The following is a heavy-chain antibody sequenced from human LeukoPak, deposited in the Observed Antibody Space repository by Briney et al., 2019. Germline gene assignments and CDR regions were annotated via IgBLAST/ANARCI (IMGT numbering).Heavy chain of an antibody. CDR2: INPNSGGT. V-gene: IGHV1-2*02. Sequence: ASVKVSCKASGYTFTGYCMHWVRQAPGQGLEWMGWINPNSGGTNYAQKFQGRVTMTRDTSISTAYMELSRLRSDDTAVYYCARDQSYYDSSGYFHWFDPWGQGTLVTVSS. CDR1: GYTFTGYC. J-gene: IGHJ5*02. CDR3: ARDQSYYDSSGYFHWFDP. D-gene: IGHD3-22*01.